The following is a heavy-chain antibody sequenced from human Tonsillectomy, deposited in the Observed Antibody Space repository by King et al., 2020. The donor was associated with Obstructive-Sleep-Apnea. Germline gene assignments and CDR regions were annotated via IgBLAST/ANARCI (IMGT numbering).Heavy chain of an antibody. CDR3: AKDRSGYSGPFDY. J-gene: IGHJ4*02. V-gene: IGHV3-9*01. CDR2: ISWNSGSI. D-gene: IGHD5-12*01. Sequence: QLVQSGGGLVQPGRSLRLSCAASGFTFDDYAMHWVRPAPGKGLGWVSGISWNSGSIGYADSVKGRFTISRDNAKNSLYLQMNSLRAEDTAWYYCAKDRSGYSGPFDYWGQGTLVTVSS. CDR1: GFTFDDYA.